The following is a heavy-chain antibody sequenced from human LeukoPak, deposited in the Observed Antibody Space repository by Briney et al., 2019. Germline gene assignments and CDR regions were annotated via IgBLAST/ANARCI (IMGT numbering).Heavy chain of an antibody. J-gene: IGHJ5*02. Sequence: SETLSLTCTVSGGSISSYYWSWIRQPAGKGLEWIGRIYTSGSTNYNPSLKSRVTMSVDTSKNQFSLKLSSVTAADTAVYYCARDGLLWFGELFTGGDWFDPWGQGTLVTVSS. V-gene: IGHV4-4*07. CDR2: IYTSGST. CDR3: ARDGLLWFGELFTGGDWFDP. D-gene: IGHD3-10*01. CDR1: GGSISSYY.